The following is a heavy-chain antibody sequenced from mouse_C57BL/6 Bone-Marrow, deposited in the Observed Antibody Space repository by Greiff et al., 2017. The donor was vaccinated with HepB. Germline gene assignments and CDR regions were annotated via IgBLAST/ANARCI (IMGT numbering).Heavy chain of an antibody. CDR3: ERDPYYGSSYWYFDV. J-gene: IGHJ1*03. CDR1: GFTFSSYG. V-gene: IGHV5-6*01. D-gene: IGHD1-1*01. Sequence: VQLKESGGDLVKPGGSLKLSCAASGFTFSSYGMSWVRQTPDKRLEWVATISSGGSYTYYPDSVKGRFTISRDNAKNTLYLQMSSLTSEDTAMYYCERDPYYGSSYWYFDVWGTGTTVTVSS. CDR2: ISSGGSYT.